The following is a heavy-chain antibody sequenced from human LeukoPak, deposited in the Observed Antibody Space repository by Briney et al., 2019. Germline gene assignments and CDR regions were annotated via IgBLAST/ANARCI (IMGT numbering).Heavy chain of an antibody. CDR1: GFTFSSYG. CDR3: ARVSAIAAAGRRRYYFDY. Sequence: GGSLRLSCAASGFTFSSYGMHWVRQAPGKGLEWVAFIRYDGSNKYYADSVKGRFTISRDNSKNTLYLQMNSLRAEDTAVYYCARVSAIAAAGRRRYYFDYWGQGTLVTVSS. D-gene: IGHD6-13*01. J-gene: IGHJ4*02. CDR2: IRYDGSNK. V-gene: IGHV3-30*02.